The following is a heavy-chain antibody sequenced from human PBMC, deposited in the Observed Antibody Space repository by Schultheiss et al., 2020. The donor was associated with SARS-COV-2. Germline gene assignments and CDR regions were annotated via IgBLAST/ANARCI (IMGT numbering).Heavy chain of an antibody. CDR2: ISYDGSNK. V-gene: IGHV3-30-3*01. D-gene: IGHD1-26*01. CDR1: GFTFSSYA. Sequence: GGSLRLSCAASGFTFSSYAMHWVRQAPGKGLEWVAVISYDGSNKYYADSVKGRFTISRDNSKNTLYLQMNSLRAEDTAVYYCARDSRPIVGATVGWFDPWGQGTLVTVSS. J-gene: IGHJ5*02. CDR3: ARDSRPIVGATVGWFDP.